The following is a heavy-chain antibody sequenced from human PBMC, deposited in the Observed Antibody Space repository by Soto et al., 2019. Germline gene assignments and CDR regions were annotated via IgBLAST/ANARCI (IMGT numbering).Heavy chain of an antibody. CDR3: ARLVNYAPREDRFDP. Sequence: SETLSLTCTVSGGSISSYYWSWIRQPPGKGLEWIGYIYYSGSTNYNPSLKSRVTISVDTSKNQFSLKLSSVTAADTAVYYCARLVNYAPREDRFDPWGQGTLVTVSS. CDR2: IYYSGST. D-gene: IGHD3-16*01. J-gene: IGHJ5*02. CDR1: GGSISSYY. V-gene: IGHV4-59*01.